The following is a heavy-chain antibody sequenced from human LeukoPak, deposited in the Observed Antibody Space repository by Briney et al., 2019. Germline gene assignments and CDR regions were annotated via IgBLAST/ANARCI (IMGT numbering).Heavy chain of an antibody. CDR2: ISAYNGNT. CDR1: GYTFTSYY. Sequence: GASVKVSCKASGYTFTSYYMHWVRQAPGQGLEWMGWISAYNGNTNYAQKLQGRVTMTTDTSTSTAYMELRSLRSDDTAVYYCARGPVAGTPTSFDYWGQGTLVTVSS. D-gene: IGHD6-19*01. V-gene: IGHV1-18*04. J-gene: IGHJ4*02. CDR3: ARGPVAGTPTSFDY.